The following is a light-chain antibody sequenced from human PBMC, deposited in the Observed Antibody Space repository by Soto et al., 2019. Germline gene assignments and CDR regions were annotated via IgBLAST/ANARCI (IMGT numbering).Light chain of an antibody. Sequence: QPVLTQSPSVSASLGAAVKISCTLTIGHTSYSIAWHQKQPDKCPRCLMWVNGDGSHTRIDGSPDRFSSSGSVPERFLTIASLQSEEEGHYYWQAWGTGSWIFGGGTKLTVL. CDR2: VNGDGSH. CDR1: IGHTSYS. CDR3: QAWGTGSWI. V-gene: IGLV4-69*01. J-gene: IGLJ3*02.